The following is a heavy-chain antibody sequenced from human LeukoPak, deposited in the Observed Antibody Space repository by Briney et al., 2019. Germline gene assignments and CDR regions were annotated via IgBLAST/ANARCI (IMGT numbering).Heavy chain of an antibody. CDR2: IYHSGST. CDR1: GGSISSSNW. J-gene: IGHJ5*02. Sequence: SETLSLTCAVSGGSISSSNWWSWVRQPPGKGLGWIGEIYHSGSTNYNPSLKSRVTISVDTSKNQFSLKLSSVTAADTAVYYCARELDILTGYFWFDPWGQGTLVTVSS. D-gene: IGHD3-9*01. V-gene: IGHV4-4*02. CDR3: ARELDILTGYFWFDP.